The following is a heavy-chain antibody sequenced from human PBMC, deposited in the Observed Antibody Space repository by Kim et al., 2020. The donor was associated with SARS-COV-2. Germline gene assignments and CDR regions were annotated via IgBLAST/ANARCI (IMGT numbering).Heavy chain of an antibody. CDR3: AWITGYYYYGMDV. D-gene: IGHD3-16*01. CDR1: GGSISSSSYY. V-gene: IGHV4-39*01. J-gene: IGHJ6*02. CDR2: ISYSGST. Sequence: SETLSLTCTVSGGSISSSSYYWGWIRQPPGKGLEWIGSISYSGSTYYNPSLKSRVTISVDTSKNQFSLKLSSVTAADTAVYYCAWITGYYYYGMDVWGQGATVTVS.